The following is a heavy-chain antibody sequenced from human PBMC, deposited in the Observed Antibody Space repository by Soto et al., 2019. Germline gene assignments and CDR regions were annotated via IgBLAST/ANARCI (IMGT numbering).Heavy chain of an antibody. D-gene: IGHD2-15*01. CDR1: GFTVSSNY. V-gene: IGHV3-66*01. CDR2: IYSGGST. CDR3: ARTCSGGTCSFDY. Sequence: GGSLRLSCAASGFTVSSNYMSWVRQAPGKGLEWVSVIYSGGSTYYADSMKGRFTISRDNSENTLYLQMNSLRAEDTAVYYCARTCSGGTCSFDYWGQGTLVTVSS. J-gene: IGHJ4*02.